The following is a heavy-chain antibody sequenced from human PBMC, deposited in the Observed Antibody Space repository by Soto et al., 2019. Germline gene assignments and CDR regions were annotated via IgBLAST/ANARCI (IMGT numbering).Heavy chain of an antibody. V-gene: IGHV3-7*03. CDR1: GFTFSTSW. D-gene: IGHD3-22*01. CDR3: ARGDYFDRRFDA. CDR2: IKQDGSEK. Sequence: VQLVESGGGLVQPGGSLRLSCAASGFTFSTSWMNWVRQAPGKGLEWVADIKQDGSEKYYVDSLKGRFTVSRDNAKNSLYLQMNSLTAEDTAVYYCARGDYFDRRFDAWGQGTLVTVSS. J-gene: IGHJ5*02.